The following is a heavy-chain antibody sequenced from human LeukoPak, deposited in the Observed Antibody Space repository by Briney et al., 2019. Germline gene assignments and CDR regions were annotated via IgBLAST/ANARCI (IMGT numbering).Heavy chain of an antibody. V-gene: IGHV3-15*05. D-gene: IGHD5-12*01. CDR2: IKSKTDGGTT. CDR1: GFTFSNAW. CDR3: TTVGYRGSD. J-gene: IGHJ4*02. Sequence: GGSLRLSCAASGFTFSNAWMTWVRQAPGKGLEWVCRIKSKTDGGTTDYAAHVKGRFTISRDDSKNTLYLQMNSLKAEDTAVYYCTTVGYRGSDWGQGTLVTVSS.